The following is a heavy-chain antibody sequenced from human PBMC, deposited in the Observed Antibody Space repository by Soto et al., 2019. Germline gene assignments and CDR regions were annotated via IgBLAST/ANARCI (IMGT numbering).Heavy chain of an antibody. CDR2: MNPNSGNT. CDR1: GYTFTSYD. J-gene: IGHJ6*02. CDR3: ARWVLVTLELYYYYGMDV. Sequence: QVQLVQSGAEVKKPGASVKVSCKASGYTFTSYDINWVRQATGQGLEWMGWMNPNSGNTGDAQKFQGRVTMTRNTSISTADMELSSLRSEDTAVYYCARWVLVTLELYYYYGMDVWGQGTTVTLSS. V-gene: IGHV1-8*02. D-gene: IGHD1-7*01.